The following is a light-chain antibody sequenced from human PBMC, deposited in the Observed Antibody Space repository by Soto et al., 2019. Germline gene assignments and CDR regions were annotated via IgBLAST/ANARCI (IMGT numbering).Light chain of an antibody. Sequence: QSALTQPASVSGSLGQSITLSCTGSSSDIGRYKFVSWYQQHPGKAPRLIIYEVSNRPSGVSNRFSGSRSANTASLTISGLQADDEADYYCTSYTPTGRLFGGGTKLTVL. J-gene: IGLJ3*02. V-gene: IGLV2-14*01. CDR2: EVS. CDR1: SSDIGRYKF. CDR3: TSYTPTGRL.